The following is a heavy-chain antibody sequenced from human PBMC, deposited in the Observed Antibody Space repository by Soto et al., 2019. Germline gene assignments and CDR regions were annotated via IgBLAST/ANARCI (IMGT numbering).Heavy chain of an antibody. CDR2: ISGSGGTP. V-gene: IGHV3-23*01. D-gene: IGHD6-13*01. CDR1: GFTFSRSA. J-gene: IGHJ4*02. CDR3: AMGLAAAGPLDY. Sequence: EVQLLGSGGGLVQPGGSLRLSCAASGFTFSRSAMSWVGQAPGRGLEWFSTISGSGGTPYYADSVKGRFTISRDNSKNTLYLVLNSLRAEDTAVYYCAMGLAAAGPLDYWGQGTLVTVSS.